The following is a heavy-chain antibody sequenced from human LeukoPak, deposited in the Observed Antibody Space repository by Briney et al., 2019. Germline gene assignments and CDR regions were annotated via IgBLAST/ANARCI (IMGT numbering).Heavy chain of an antibody. CDR1: GGSITSSSYY. CDR2: IYYSGST. V-gene: IGHV4-61*01. CDR3: ARAEISGYYYGSGSYYFDY. D-gene: IGHD3-10*01. J-gene: IGHJ4*02. Sequence: PSETLSLTCSVSGGSITSSSYYWSWIRQPPGKGLEWIGYIYYSGSTNYNPSLKSRVTISVDTSKNQSSLKLSSVTAADTAVYYCARAEISGYYYGSGSYYFDYWGQGTLVTVSS.